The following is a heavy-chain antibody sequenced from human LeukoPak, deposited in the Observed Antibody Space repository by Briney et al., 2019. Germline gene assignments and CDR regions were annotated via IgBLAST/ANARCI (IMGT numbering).Heavy chain of an antibody. V-gene: IGHV3-7*01. D-gene: IGHD6-13*01. CDR2: IKQDGSEK. CDR3: ASGRQLGY. Sequence: GGSLSLSCVASGFTFNNYWMSWVRQAPGKGLEWVANIKQDGSEKYYVHSVNGRFTISRDNDKNSLYLQMNSLRAEDAAVDYCASGRQLGYWGQGTLVTVSS. J-gene: IGHJ4*02. CDR1: GFTFNNYW.